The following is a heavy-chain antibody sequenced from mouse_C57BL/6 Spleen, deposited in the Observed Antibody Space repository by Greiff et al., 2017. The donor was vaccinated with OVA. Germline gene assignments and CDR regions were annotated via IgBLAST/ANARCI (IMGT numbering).Heavy chain of an antibody. V-gene: IGHV1-54*01. CDR1: GYAFTNYL. CDR3: ARGVVTSHFDY. J-gene: IGHJ2*01. Sequence: QVQLQQSGAELVRPGTSVKVSCKASGYAFTNYLIEWVKQRPGQGLEWIGVINPGSGGTNYNEKFKGKATLTADKSSSTAYMQLSSLTSEDSAVYFCARGVVTSHFDYWGQGTTLTVSS. D-gene: IGHD2-3*01. CDR2: INPGSGGT.